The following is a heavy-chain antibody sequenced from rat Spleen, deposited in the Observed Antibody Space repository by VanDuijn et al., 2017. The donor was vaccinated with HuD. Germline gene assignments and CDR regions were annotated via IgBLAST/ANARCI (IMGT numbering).Heavy chain of an antibody. CDR1: GFSLTSLG. Sequence: QVQLKESGPGLVQPSQTLSLTCTVSGFSLTSLGVSWVRQPPGKGLEWMGGIWGDGTTNYNSAIKSRLSISRDTSKSQVFLKMNSLQTEDTAMYFCARGRGYDWGQGVMVTVSS. J-gene: IGHJ2*01. D-gene: IGHD1-7*01. V-gene: IGHV2-13*01. CDR2: IWGDGTT. CDR3: ARGRGYD.